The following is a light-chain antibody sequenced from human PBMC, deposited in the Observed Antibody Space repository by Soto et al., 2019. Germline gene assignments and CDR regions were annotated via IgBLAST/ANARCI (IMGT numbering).Light chain of an antibody. CDR1: QSLQHSNGYNY. CDR2: LAS. V-gene: IGKV2-28*01. CDR3: MQGVQMPPLT. Sequence: DIVMTQSPLSLPVTPGEPASISCRSSQSLQHSNGYNYLDWYFQKPGQTPQLLIHLASNRASGGRVRFRGSGSGTAFTLNISSVEAEDVGLYYCMQGVQMPPLTFGQGTRLEIK. J-gene: IGKJ5*01.